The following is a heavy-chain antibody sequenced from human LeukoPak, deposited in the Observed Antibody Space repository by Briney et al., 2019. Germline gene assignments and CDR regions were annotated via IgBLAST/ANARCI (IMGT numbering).Heavy chain of an antibody. V-gene: IGHV4-4*02. CDR3: ARNGGHNQEH. CDR1: GASLSRGSW. CDR2: FSHSGIT. J-gene: IGHJ4*02. Sequence: PSETLSLTCDVSGASLSRGSWWSWVRQPPGKGLEWIGEFSHSGITNFNPSLKSRVTISVDKSRNQFSLNLISVTAADTAVYFCARNGGHNQEHWGQGTLVTVSS. D-gene: IGHD1-1*01.